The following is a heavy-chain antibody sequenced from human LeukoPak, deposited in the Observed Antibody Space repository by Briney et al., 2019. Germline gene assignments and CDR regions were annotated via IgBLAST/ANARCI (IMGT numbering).Heavy chain of an antibody. CDR1: GFTFSSYA. CDR2: ISYDGSNK. V-gene: IGHV3-30-3*01. D-gene: IGHD2-2*01. Sequence: PGRSLRLSCAASGFTFSSYAMHWVRQAPGKGLEWVAVISYDGSNKYYADSVKGRFTISRDNSKNTLYLQMNSLRAEDTAVYYCARDPAVTVVVPAAFDYWGQGTLVTVSS. CDR3: ARDPAVTVVVPAAFDY. J-gene: IGHJ4*02.